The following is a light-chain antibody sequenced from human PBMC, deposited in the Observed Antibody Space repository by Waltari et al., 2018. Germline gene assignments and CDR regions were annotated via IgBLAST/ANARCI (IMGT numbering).Light chain of an antibody. Sequence: DIVLTQSPDSLAVSMGERATINCKSSQSVVFSSNNKNYLAWYQQKPGQPPKLLITWASTREAGVPDRSSGSGSETDFTLTISSLQAEDVAVYYCQQCYTFPYTFGQGTKLEIK. CDR3: QQCYTFPYT. CDR1: QSVVFSSNNKNY. V-gene: IGKV4-1*01. J-gene: IGKJ2*01. CDR2: WAS.